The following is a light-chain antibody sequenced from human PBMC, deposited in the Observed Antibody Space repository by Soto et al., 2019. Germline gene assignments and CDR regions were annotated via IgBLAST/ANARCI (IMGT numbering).Light chain of an antibody. CDR1: SSDVGAYNY. CDR3: NSYTTSRTRV. Sequence: QSALTQPASVSRSPGQSITISCTGTSSDVGAYNYVSWYQQYPGKAPQLVIYGVSSRPSGVSNRFSGSKSDNTASLTISGLQAEDEAVYYCNSYTTSRTRVFGGGTKLTVL. CDR2: GVS. V-gene: IGLV2-14*01. J-gene: IGLJ3*02.